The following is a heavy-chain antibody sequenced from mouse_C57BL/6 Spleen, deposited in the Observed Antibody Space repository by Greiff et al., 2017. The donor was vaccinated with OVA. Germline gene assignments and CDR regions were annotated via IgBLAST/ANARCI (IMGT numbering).Heavy chain of an antibody. CDR1: GYTFTSYW. CDR2: IYPGSGST. Sequence: QVQLQQPGAELVKPGASVKMSCKASGYTFTSYWITWVKQRPGQGLEWIGDIYPGSGSTNYNEKFKGKATLTVDTSSSTAYMQLRSLTSEDSAVYYCARSRYYGSSYAMDYWGQGTSVTVSS. J-gene: IGHJ4*01. V-gene: IGHV1-55*01. CDR3: ARSRYYGSSYAMDY. D-gene: IGHD1-1*01.